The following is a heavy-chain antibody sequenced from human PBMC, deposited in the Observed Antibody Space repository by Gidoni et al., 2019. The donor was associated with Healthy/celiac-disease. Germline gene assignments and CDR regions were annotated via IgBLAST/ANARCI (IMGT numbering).Heavy chain of an antibody. D-gene: IGHD2-2*01. CDR2: IYPGDSDT. CDR1: GYSFTSYW. CDR3: ALTRYCSSTSCYLFFDY. Sequence: EVQLVQSGAEVKKPGESLKISCKGSGYSFTSYWIGWVRQMPGKGLEWMGIIYPGDSDTRYSPSFQGQVTISADKSISTAYLQWSSLKASDTAMYYCALTRYCSSTSCYLFFDYWGQGTLVTVSS. J-gene: IGHJ4*02. V-gene: IGHV5-51*03.